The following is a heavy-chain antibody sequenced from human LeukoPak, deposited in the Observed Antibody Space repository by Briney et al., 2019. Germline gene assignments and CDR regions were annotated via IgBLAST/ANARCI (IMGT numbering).Heavy chain of an antibody. V-gene: IGHV4-59*01. CDR1: GGSISSYY. Sequence: SETQSLTCTVYGGSISSYYWSWLRQPPGKGLEWIGNIYYSGSTNYNPSLKSRVTRSVDTSKNQFSLKLSSLTAADTAVYYCARAPDYYMDVWGKGTTVTVSS. CDR2: IYYSGST. CDR3: ARAPDYYMDV. J-gene: IGHJ6*03.